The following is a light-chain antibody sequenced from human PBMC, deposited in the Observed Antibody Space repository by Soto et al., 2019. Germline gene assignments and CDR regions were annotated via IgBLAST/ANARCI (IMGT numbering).Light chain of an antibody. CDR3: QQLNGYQLA. Sequence: DIQLTQSPSFLSAFVGDTVTITCRASQAMSTYLAWYQQKPGKVPKLLIRPASTLQSWVPPRFSGGGSGTEFTLTISTLQPDDSGLYYCQQLNGYQLAFGGGTNVQIK. V-gene: IGKV1-9*01. J-gene: IGKJ4*01. CDR2: PAS. CDR1: QAMSTY.